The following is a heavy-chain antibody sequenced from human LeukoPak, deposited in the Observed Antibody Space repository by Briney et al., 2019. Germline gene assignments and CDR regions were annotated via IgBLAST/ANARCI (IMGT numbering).Heavy chain of an antibody. Sequence: SETLSLTCTVSGGSISSRAYYWSWLRQHPGKGPEWIGYIYYSGSTYYNPSLKSRVIISLNTSKTQFSLKLSSVTAADTAVYYCARADGTIYYFDSWGQGTVVTVSS. J-gene: IGHJ4*02. CDR3: ARADGTIYYFDS. V-gene: IGHV4-31*03. D-gene: IGHD5-24*01. CDR2: IYYSGST. CDR1: GGSISSRAYY.